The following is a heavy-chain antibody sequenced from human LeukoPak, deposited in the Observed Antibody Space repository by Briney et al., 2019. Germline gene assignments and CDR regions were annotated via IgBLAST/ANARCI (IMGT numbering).Heavy chain of an antibody. Sequence: GASVKVSCKASGDSFTSYYMHWVRQAPGQGLEWMGWINTNTGNPTYAQGFTGRFVFSLDTSVSTAYLQISSLKAEDTAVYYCARDSHIVWGSYRPAFDPWGQGTLVTVSS. CDR1: GDSFTSYY. CDR3: ARDSHIVWGSYRPAFDP. V-gene: IGHV7-4-1*02. CDR2: INTNTGNP. D-gene: IGHD3-16*02. J-gene: IGHJ5*02.